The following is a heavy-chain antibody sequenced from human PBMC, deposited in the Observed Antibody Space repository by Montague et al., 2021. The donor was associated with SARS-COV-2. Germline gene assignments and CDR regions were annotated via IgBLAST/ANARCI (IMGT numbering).Heavy chain of an antibody. CDR1: GDSITSNYW. CDR2: VYHTGST. D-gene: IGHD3-16*01. Sequence: SETLSLTCNVSGDSITSNYWWSWFRQPPGKGLVWIGAVYHTGSTTFNTSFQSRVTMPVAKFKKIFSLSLRSVTAADTATFYCARHGGQRFRDFESWGQGTLVTISS. J-gene: IGHJ4*02. V-gene: IGHV4-4*02. CDR3: ARHGGQRFRDFES.